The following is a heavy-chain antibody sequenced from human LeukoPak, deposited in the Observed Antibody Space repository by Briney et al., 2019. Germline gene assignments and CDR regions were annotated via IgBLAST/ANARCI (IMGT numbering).Heavy chain of an antibody. CDR2: IRQDGSSI. Sequence: GGSLRLSCAASGFTFSDHWMSWVRQAPGKGLEWVANIRQDGSSIFYADSVKGRFTISRDNSKNTLYLQMNSLRAEDTAVYYCARESVPAANNFDYWGQGTLVTVSS. D-gene: IGHD2-2*01. V-gene: IGHV3-7*01. J-gene: IGHJ4*02. CDR1: GFTFSDHW. CDR3: ARESVPAANNFDY.